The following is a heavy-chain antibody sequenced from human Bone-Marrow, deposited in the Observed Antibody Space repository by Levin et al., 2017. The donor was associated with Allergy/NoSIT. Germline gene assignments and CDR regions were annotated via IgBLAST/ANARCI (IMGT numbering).Heavy chain of an antibody. CDR1: GYTFKNYG. CDR2: ISTHNGNT. Sequence: ASVKVSCKASGYTFKNYGISWVRQATGQGLEWMGWISTHNGNTNYAQSFQGRVTMTTDTSTSTADMELRSLISDDTAVYYCARFVVTPVSYFYMDVWGKGTTVTVSS. J-gene: IGHJ6*03. V-gene: IGHV1-18*01. CDR3: ARFVVTPVSYFYMDV. D-gene: IGHD2-2*01.